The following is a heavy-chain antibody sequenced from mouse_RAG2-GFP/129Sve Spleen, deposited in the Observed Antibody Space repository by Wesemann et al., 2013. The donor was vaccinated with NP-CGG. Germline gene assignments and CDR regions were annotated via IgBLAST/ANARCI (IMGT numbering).Heavy chain of an antibody. V-gene: IGHV9-1*02. J-gene: IGHJ3*01. Sequence: YPDDFKGRFAFSLETSASTAYLQINNLKNEDMATYFCAREEFYYGYDGFAYWGQGTLVTVSA. D-gene: IGHD2-2*01. CDR3: AREEFYYGYDGFAY.